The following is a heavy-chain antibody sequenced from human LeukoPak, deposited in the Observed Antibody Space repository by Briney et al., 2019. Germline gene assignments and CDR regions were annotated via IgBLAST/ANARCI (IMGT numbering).Heavy chain of an antibody. CDR3: ARHSGSYYDTSGYITGFDY. CDR2: IYYSGST. V-gene: IGHV4-39*01. D-gene: IGHD3-22*01. CDR1: GDSISISSYY. J-gene: IGHJ4*02. Sequence: SETLSLTCSVSGDSISISSYYWGWIRQPPGKGPEWIGSIYYSGSTFYNPSLKSRVTISVDTSKNQFSLKLSSVTAADTAVYYCARHSGSYYDTSGYITGFDYWGQGTLVTVSS.